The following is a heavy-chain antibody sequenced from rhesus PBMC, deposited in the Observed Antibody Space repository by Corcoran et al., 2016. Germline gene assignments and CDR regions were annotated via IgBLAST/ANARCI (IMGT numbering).Heavy chain of an antibody. Sequence: QVQLQESGPGLVKPSETLSLTCAVSGGSISSGYNYWSWIRQPPGKGLEWIAYITYTGTTTYNPSLKSRVTFSRDTSKNQFSLKLSSVTAADSAVYYCVKHSVSVYGSFDYWGQGVLVTVSS. D-gene: IGHD3-22*01. V-gene: IGHV4-122*02. CDR2: ITYTGTT. CDR1: GGSISSGYNY. CDR3: VKHSVSVYGSFDY. J-gene: IGHJ4*01.